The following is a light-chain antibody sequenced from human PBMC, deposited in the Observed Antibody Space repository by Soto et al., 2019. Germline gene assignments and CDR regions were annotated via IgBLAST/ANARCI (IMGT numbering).Light chain of an antibody. CDR2: GAS. CDR3: QQYGISPRK. CDR1: QSVSGGS. J-gene: IGKJ1*01. Sequence: EIVLTQSPGTLYLSPGERATLSCRASQSVSGGSLAWYQQRPGQAPRLLIYGASSRATGIPDRFSGSGSGTDFTLTITRLEPEDFAVYYCQQYGISPRKFGQGNQVQIK. V-gene: IGKV3-20*01.